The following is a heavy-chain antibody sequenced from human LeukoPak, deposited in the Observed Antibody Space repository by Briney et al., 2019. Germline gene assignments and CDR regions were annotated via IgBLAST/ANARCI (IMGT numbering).Heavy chain of an antibody. D-gene: IGHD6-13*01. J-gene: IGHJ4*02. CDR2: IKEDGGEK. CDR3: ARVGSIAAAGTPDY. Sequence: GGSLRLSCAASGFTFSSYWMTWVRQVPGKGLERVANIKEDGGEKYHVDSVKGRFTISRDNDKNSLSLQVNSLRADDTAVYYCARVGSIAAAGTPDYWGQGTLVTVSS. CDR1: GFTFSSYW. V-gene: IGHV3-7*02.